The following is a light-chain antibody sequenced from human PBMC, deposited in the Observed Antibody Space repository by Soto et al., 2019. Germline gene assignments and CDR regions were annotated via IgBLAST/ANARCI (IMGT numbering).Light chain of an antibody. CDR2: EVS. J-gene: IGLJ1*01. CDR1: YSHIGAYNY. V-gene: IGLV2-8*01. CDR3: SSFKGTNSFV. Sequence: QSVLTQPPSASVSPGQSVTIPCTGTYSHIGAYNYVSWYQQRPGEAPKLIIYEVSKRPSGVPDRIFVSKSGNTASLTVSGLQADDEANYYCSSFKGTNSFVFGTGTKVTVL.